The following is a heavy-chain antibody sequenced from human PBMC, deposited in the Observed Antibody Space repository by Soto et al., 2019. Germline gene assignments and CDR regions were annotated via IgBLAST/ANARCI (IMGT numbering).Heavy chain of an antibody. Sequence: EVLLVETGGGLIQPGGSLRLSCAASGFSVSLNYMSWVRQAPGKGLEWVSIINADGSSYYADSVKGRFTISRDNSKNTVYLQRNSLRDGDTAVYYCSILAVAEGFDSWGQGTLVTVSS. J-gene: IGHJ5*01. V-gene: IGHV3-53*02. CDR1: GFSVSLNY. CDR3: SILAVAEGFDS. D-gene: IGHD6-19*01. CDR2: INADGSS.